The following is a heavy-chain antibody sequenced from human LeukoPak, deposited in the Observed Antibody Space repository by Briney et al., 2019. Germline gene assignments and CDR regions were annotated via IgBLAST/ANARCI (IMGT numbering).Heavy chain of an antibody. J-gene: IGHJ4*02. D-gene: IGHD3-16*01. CDR2: INHSGST. V-gene: IGHV4-34*01. Sequence: SETLSLTCAVYGGSFSGYYWSWIRQPPGKGLEWIGEINHSGSTNYNPSLKSRVTISVDTSKNQFSPKLSSVTAADTAVYYCTRGRAFGVLFDYWGQGTLVTVSS. CDR3: TRGRAFGVLFDY. CDR1: GGSFSGYY.